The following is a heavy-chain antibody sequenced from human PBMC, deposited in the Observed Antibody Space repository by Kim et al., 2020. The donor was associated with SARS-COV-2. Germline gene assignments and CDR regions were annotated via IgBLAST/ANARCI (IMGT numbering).Heavy chain of an antibody. CDR3: AKSPGKVGASARYFDY. Sequence: GGSLRLSCAASGFTFSNYAMTWVRQAPGAGLEWVSDISAFGGTTFYADSVEGRFTISRDNSKNTLYLQVNSLRAEDTAVYYCAKSPGKVGASARYFDYWGQGTLVTVSS. V-gene: IGHV3-23*01. J-gene: IGHJ4*02. D-gene: IGHD1-26*01. CDR1: GFTFSNYA. CDR2: ISAFGGTT.